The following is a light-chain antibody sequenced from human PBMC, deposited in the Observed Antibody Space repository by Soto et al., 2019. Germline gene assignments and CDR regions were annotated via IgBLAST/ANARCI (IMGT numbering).Light chain of an antibody. J-gene: IGLJ3*02. V-gene: IGLV1-44*01. CDR1: SSNIETNL. CDR2: NND. Sequence: QSVLTQPPSASGTPGQRVTISCSGSSSNIETNLVHWYQHLPGAYPRLLIYNNDRRPSGVPDRISGSKSGTSASLAISGLQSKDEVDYYCAAWDDILKGWVFGGGTKVTVL. CDR3: AAWDDILKGWV.